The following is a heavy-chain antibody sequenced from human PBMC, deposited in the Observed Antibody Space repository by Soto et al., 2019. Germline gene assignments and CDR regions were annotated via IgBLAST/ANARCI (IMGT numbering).Heavy chain of an antibody. CDR2: IWYDGSNK. V-gene: IGHV3-33*01. CDR1: GFTFSSYG. D-gene: IGHD2-15*01. CDR3: ARDSIAVVVAATRAYYYYYGMDV. J-gene: IGHJ6*02. Sequence: PGGSLRLSCAASGFTFSSYGMHWVRQAPGKGLEWVAVIWYDGSNKYYADSVKGRFTISRDNSKNTLYLQMNSPRAEDTAVYYCARDSIAVVVAATRAYYYYYGMDVWGQGTTVTVSS.